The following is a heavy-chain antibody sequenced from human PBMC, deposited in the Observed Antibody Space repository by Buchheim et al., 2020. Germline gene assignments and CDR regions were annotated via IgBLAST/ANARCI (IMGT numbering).Heavy chain of an antibody. CDR3: ANRASGTRFFDP. V-gene: IGHV3-23*01. CDR2: ISGSGITT. J-gene: IGHJ5*02. D-gene: IGHD3-3*01. Sequence: EVHLLESGGGLVQPGGSLRLSCAASGFAFTTYAMSWVRQAPGKGLEWVSGISGSGITTYYTDSVKGRFTISRDNSKNTLYLQLSSLRADDTAVYYCANRASGTRFFDPWGQGTL. CDR1: GFAFTTYA.